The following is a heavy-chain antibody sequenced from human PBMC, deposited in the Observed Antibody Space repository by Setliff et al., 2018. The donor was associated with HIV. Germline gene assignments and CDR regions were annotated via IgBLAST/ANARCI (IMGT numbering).Heavy chain of an antibody. J-gene: IGHJ6*03. CDR3: ARAREMATINYYYNYLDV. V-gene: IGHV1-69*13. CDR1: GGSFKTYA. D-gene: IGHD5-12*01. Sequence: SVKVSCKASGGSFKTYAINWVRQAPGQGLEWMGGIIPIFGTATYAQEFQGRVTITADESTNTAYMELRSLRSDDTAVYYCARAREMATINYYYNYLDVWGKGTTVTVSS. CDR2: IIPIFGTA.